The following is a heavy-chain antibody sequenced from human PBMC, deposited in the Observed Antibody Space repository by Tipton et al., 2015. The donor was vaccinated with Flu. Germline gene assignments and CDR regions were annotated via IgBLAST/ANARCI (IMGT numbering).Heavy chain of an antibody. CDR1: GFRVSNYE. D-gene: IGHD5-18*01. CDR3: ARGLYTYDP. Sequence: GSLRLSCAASGFRVSNYEMNWVRQAAGKGLEWVAFVSGDGTRSYYANSVRGRFVVSRDNAENSLYLQMNSLRVEDAGVYFCARGLYTYDPWGRGTQVTVSS. V-gene: IGHV3-48*03. CDR2: VSGDGTRS. J-gene: IGHJ5*02.